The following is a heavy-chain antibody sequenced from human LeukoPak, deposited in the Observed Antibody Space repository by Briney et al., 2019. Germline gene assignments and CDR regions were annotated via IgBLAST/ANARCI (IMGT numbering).Heavy chain of an antibody. CDR2: IYYSGST. CDR3: ASTSYYYGSGSYYNVGNYYYMDV. Sequence: PSETLSLTCTVSGGSISGYYWSWIRQPPGKGLEWIGYIYYSGSTNYNPSLKSRVTISVDTSKNQFSLKLSSVTAADTAVYYCASTSYYYGSGSYYNVGNYYYMDVWGKGTTVTISS. CDR1: GGSISGYY. D-gene: IGHD3-10*01. V-gene: IGHV4-59*01. J-gene: IGHJ6*03.